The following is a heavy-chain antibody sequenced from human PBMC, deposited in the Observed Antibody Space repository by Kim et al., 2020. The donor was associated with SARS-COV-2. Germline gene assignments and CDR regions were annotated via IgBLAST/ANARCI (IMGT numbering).Heavy chain of an antibody. CDR1: GGSFSGYY. CDR2: INHSGST. V-gene: IGHV4-34*01. CDR3: ARGLARQHQAVDDAFDI. Sequence: SETLSLTCAVYGGSFSGYYWSWIRQPPGKGLEWIGEINHSGSTNYNPSLKSRVTISVDTSKNQFSLKLSPVTAADTAVYYCARGLARQHQAVDDAFDIWGQGTMVTVSS. D-gene: IGHD6-13*01. J-gene: IGHJ3*02.